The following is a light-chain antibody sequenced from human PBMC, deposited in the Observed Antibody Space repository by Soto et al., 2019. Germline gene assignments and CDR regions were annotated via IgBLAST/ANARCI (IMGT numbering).Light chain of an antibody. CDR2: GAS. J-gene: IGKJ2*01. CDR3: QQQGASPFT. Sequence: EIVLTQSPGTLSLSPGEGATLSCRASQSVSSNYLAWYQQKPGQAPRLLIYGASNRATGTPDRFSGSGSGTDFTLTITRLEPADFAVYFCQQQGASPFTFGQGTKLEI. V-gene: IGKV3-20*01. CDR1: QSVSSNY.